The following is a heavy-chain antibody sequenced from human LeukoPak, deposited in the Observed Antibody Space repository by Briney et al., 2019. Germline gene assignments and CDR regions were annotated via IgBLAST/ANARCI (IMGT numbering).Heavy chain of an antibody. CDR3: ARGVAGYSGYDSLDY. D-gene: IGHD5-12*01. V-gene: IGHV4-39*07. CDR1: GASIISDTYY. Sequence: SETLSLTCTVSGASIISDTYYWGWIRQPPGKGLEWIGSIYYSGSTYYSPSLKSRVTMSVDTSTNQFSLKLSSVTAADTAVYYCARGVAGYSGYDSLDYWGQGTLVTVSS. J-gene: IGHJ4*02. CDR2: IYYSGST.